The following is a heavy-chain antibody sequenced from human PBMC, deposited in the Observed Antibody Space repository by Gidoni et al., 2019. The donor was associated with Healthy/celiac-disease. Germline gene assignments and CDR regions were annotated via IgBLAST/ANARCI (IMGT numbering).Heavy chain of an antibody. CDR2: INHSGST. J-gene: IGHJ6*02. Sequence: QVQLQQWGAGLLKPSETLSLTCAVYGGSFSGYYWSWIRQPPGKGLEWIGEINHSGSTNYNPSLKSRVTISVDTSKNQFSLKLSSVTAADTAVYYCARGLPKRYYSNYVPPIYGMDVWGQGTTVTVSS. CDR1: GGSFSGYY. CDR3: ARGLPKRYYSNYVPPIYGMDV. D-gene: IGHD4-4*01. V-gene: IGHV4-34*01.